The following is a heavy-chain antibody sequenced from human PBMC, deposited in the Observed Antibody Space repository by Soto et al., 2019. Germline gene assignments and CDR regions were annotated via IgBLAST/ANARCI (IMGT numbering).Heavy chain of an antibody. D-gene: IGHD3-9*01. V-gene: IGHV4-31*03. CDR1: GGSISSGGYY. J-gene: IGHJ5*02. CDR2: IYYSGST. Sequence: SETLSLTCTVSGGSISSGGYYWSWIRQHPGKGLEWIGYIYYSGSTYYNPSLKSRVTISVDTSKNQFSLKLSSVTAADTAVYYCAREIVTYYDILTGYYQFDPWGQGTLVTV. CDR3: AREIVTYYDILTGYYQFDP.